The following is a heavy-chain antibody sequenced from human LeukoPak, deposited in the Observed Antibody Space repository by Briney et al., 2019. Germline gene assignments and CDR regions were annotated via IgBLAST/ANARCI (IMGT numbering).Heavy chain of an antibody. CDR3: ARGSTVVRGIIITGGYYFDY. V-gene: IGHV4-61*08. J-gene: IGHJ4*02. Sequence: SETLSLTCTVSGGSISSGDYYWSWIRQPPGKGLEWIGYIYSSGSTNYNSSLKSRVTISIDTSKKQFSLKLNSVTAADTAVYYCARGSTVVRGIIITGGYYFDYWGQGTLVTVSS. CDR2: IYSSGST. D-gene: IGHD3-10*01. CDR1: GGSISSGDYY.